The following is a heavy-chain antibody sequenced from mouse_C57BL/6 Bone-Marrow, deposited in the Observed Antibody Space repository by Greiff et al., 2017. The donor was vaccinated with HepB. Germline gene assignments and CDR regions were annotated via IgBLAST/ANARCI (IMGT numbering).Heavy chain of an antibody. V-gene: IGHV1-64*01. Sequence: VQLQQSGAELVKPGASVKLSCKASGYTFTSYWMHWVKQRPGQGLEWIGMIHPNSGSTNYNEKFKSKATLTVEKSSSTAYMQLSSLTSEYSAVYYCARNYYGSSYPYWGQGTLVTVSA. J-gene: IGHJ3*01. CDR3: ARNYYGSSYPY. D-gene: IGHD1-1*01. CDR1: GYTFTSYW. CDR2: IHPNSGST.